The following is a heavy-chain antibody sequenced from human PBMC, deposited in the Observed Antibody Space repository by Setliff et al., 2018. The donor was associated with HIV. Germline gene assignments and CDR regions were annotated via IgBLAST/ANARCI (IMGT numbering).Heavy chain of an antibody. V-gene: IGHV4-39*01. J-gene: IGHJ5*02. Sequence: SETLSLTCTVSGGSISSSSYYWGWIRQPPGKGLEWIGSIYYSGSTYSNPSLRSRVFISVDTSMNHFSLTMTSVTAADTAVYYCARHRCAASGARDGCDWFDPWGQGSLVTVSS. CDR3: ARHRCAASGARDGCDWFDP. CDR1: GGSISSSSYY. D-gene: IGHD2-21*01. CDR2: IYYSGST.